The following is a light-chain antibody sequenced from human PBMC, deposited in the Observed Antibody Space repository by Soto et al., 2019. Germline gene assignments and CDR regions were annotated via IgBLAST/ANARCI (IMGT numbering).Light chain of an antibody. CDR2: RNN. Sequence: QSVLTQPPSASGTPGQRVTISCSGSSSNIGGNYVYWYQQLPGTAPKLLIYRNNQRPSGVPDRFSGSKSGTSVSLAISGLRSEDEADYYCAAWDDSLSGHWVFGGGTKVTVL. V-gene: IGLV1-47*01. CDR1: SSNIGGNY. J-gene: IGLJ3*02. CDR3: AAWDDSLSGHWV.